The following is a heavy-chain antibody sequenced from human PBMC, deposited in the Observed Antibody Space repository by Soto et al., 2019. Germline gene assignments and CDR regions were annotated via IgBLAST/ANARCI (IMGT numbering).Heavy chain of an antibody. CDR1: GYTFTGYY. Sequence: ASVKVSCKASGYTFTGYYMHWVRQAPGQGLEWMGWINPNSGGTNYAQKFQGWVTMTRDTSISTAYMELSRLRSDDTAVYYCAREGGSPYCSGGSYPPYFDYWGQGTLVTVSS. J-gene: IGHJ4*02. CDR3: AREGGSPYCSGGSYPPYFDY. D-gene: IGHD2-15*01. CDR2: INPNSGGT. V-gene: IGHV1-2*04.